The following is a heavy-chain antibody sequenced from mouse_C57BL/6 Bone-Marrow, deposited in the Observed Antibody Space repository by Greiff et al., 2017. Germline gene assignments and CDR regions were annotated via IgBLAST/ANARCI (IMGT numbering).Heavy chain of an antibody. J-gene: IGHJ3*01. CDR3: ARYHYDSAWFAY. D-gene: IGHD2-4*01. Sequence: QVQLQQSGAELVKPGASVKLSCKASGYTFTSYWMHWVKQRPGQGLEWIGMIHPNSGSTNYNEKFKSKATLTVDKSSSTAYMQLSSLTSEDSAVYYCARYHYDSAWFAYWGQGTLVIVSA. CDR1: GYTFTSYW. V-gene: IGHV1-64*01. CDR2: IHPNSGST.